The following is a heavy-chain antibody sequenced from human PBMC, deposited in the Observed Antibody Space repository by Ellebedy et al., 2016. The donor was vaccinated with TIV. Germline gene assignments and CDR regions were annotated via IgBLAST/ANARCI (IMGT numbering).Heavy chain of an antibody. CDR1: GGTFSNYP. D-gene: IGHD2-21*01. CDR3: ARNSDVVLIPSAYASSFDI. V-gene: IGHV1-69*13. CDR2: IIPMFGVT. Sequence: ASVKVSCKASGGTFSNYPISWVRQAPGQGLEWVGRIIPMFGVTDTAQMLQGRLTITADESTNTAHMELSSLRPEDTAVYYCARNSDVVLIPSAYASSFDIWGQGTMVTVSS. J-gene: IGHJ3*02.